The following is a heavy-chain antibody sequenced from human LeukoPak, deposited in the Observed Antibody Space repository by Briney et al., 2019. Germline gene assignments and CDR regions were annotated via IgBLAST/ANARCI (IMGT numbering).Heavy chain of an antibody. V-gene: IGHV4-59*01. J-gene: IGHJ4*02. CDR1: GGSISSYY. CDR2: IYYSGNT. Sequence: SXXLSLTCTVSGGSISSYYWSWIRQPPGKGLEWIGYIYYSGNTNYNPSLKSRVTISVDTSKNLFSLKLNSVTTADTAVYYCARFPQGGFNYFDYWGQGALVTVSS. CDR3: ARFPQGGFNYFDY. D-gene: IGHD5-24*01.